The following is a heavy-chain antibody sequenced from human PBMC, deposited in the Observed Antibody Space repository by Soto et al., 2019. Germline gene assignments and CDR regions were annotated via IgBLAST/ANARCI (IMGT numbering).Heavy chain of an antibody. V-gene: IGHV3-30-3*01. J-gene: IGHJ6*02. CDR2: ISYDGSNK. CDR1: GFTFSSYA. Sequence: QVQLVESGGGVVQPGRSLRLSCAASGFTFSSYAMHWVRQAPGKGLEWVAVISYDGSNKYYADSVKGRFTISRDNSKNTLYLQMNSVRAEDTAVYYCARGGPSDTPILRRYYYYGMDVWGQGTTVTVSS. D-gene: IGHD5-18*01. CDR3: ARGGPSDTPILRRYYYYGMDV.